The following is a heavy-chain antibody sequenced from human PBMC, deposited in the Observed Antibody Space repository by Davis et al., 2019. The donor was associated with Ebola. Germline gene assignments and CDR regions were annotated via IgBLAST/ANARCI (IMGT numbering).Heavy chain of an antibody. CDR1: GFTFGDYA. CDR2: IRSKAYGGTT. D-gene: IGHD2-15*01. CDR3: TRGGAVVDDY. Sequence: GESLKISCPASGFTFGDYAMSWVRQAPGKGLEWVGFIRSKAYGGTTEYAASVKGRFTISRDDSKSIAYLQMNSLKTEDTAVYYCTRGGAVVDDYWGQGTLVTVSS. J-gene: IGHJ4*02. V-gene: IGHV3-49*04.